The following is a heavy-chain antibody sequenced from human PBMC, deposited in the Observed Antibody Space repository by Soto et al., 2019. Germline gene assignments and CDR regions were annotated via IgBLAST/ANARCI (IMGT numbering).Heavy chain of an antibody. D-gene: IGHD2-2*01. Sequence: QVQLVQSGGEVKRPGASVKVSCKTSGYTFSNYGITWVRQAPGQPLEWLVWISLYSDGTNYAQKFQGRVSMTTDTSTTTPYMELRSLRSDDTAVYYCARVVPGAEAWFGPWGQGTLVTVSS. CDR1: GYTFSNYG. CDR3: ARVVPGAEAWFGP. J-gene: IGHJ5*02. CDR2: ISLYSDGT. V-gene: IGHV1-18*01.